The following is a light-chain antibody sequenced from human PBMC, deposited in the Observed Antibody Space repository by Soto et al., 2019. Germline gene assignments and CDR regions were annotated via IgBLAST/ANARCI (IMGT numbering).Light chain of an antibody. CDR3: QQYGSSPVT. V-gene: IGKV3-20*01. J-gene: IGKJ3*01. CDR1: QSVSSSY. CDR2: GAS. Sequence: EIVLTQSPGTLSLSPGERATLSCRASQSVSSSYLAWYQQKPGQAPRLLIYGASSRATGIPDRFSGSGSGTDFTLTISRLEPEDCAVYSCQQYGSSPVTFGPGPKVDIK.